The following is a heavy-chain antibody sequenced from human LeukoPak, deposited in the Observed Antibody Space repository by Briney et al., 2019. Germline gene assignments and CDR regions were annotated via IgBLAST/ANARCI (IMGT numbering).Heavy chain of an antibody. J-gene: IGHJ4*02. CDR1: GGSISSGDYY. Sequence: SETLSLTCTVSGGSISSGDYYWSWIRQPPGKGLEWIGYIYYSGSTYYNPSLKSRVTISVDTSKNQFSLKLSSVTAADTAVYYCASLGGSYIQDYWGQGTLVTVSS. CDR2: IYYSGST. D-gene: IGHD1-26*01. CDR3: ASLGGSYIQDY. V-gene: IGHV4-30-4*01.